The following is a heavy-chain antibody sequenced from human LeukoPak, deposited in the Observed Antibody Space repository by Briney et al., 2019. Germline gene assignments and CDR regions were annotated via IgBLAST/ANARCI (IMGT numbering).Heavy chain of an antibody. CDR1: GYTFTSHD. D-gene: IGHD3-3*01. V-gene: IGHV1-2*02. J-gene: IGHJ4*02. CDR2: INPNSGGT. CDR3: AASLYYDFWSGYEDY. Sequence: ASVKVSCKASGYTFTSHDINWVRQATGQGLEWMGWINPNSGGTNYAQKFQGRVTMTRDTSISTAYMELSRLRSDDTAVYYCAASLYYDFWSGYEDYWGQGTLVTVSS.